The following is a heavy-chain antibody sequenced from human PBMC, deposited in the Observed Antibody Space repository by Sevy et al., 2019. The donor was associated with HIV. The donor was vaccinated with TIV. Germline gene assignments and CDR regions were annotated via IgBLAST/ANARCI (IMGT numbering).Heavy chain of an antibody. CDR1: GFTVSSNY. Sequence: GGSLRLSCAASGFTVSSNYMSWVRQAPGKGLEWVSVIYSGGSTYYADSVKGRFTISRDNSKNTLYLQMNSLRAEDMAVYYCGYSNYRLPSAFDIWGQGTMVTVSS. D-gene: IGHD4-4*01. V-gene: IGHV3-53*01. CDR3: GYSNYRLPSAFDI. CDR2: IYSGGST. J-gene: IGHJ3*02.